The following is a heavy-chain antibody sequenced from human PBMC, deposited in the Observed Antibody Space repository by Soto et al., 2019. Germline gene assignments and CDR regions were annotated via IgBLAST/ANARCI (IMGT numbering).Heavy chain of an antibody. Sequence: HPGGSLRLSCQASGFNFDNYGMHWVRQAPGKGLEWVAVITYDGSFQYYADSVKGRFTISRDNSKNTLSLHLNTLKPEDTAVYHCAKDRVGGTFYTPLAFWGQGTLFTVSS. CDR2: ITYDGSFQ. D-gene: IGHD1-7*01. CDR3: AKDRVGGTFYTPLAF. CDR1: GFNFDNYG. J-gene: IGHJ4*02. V-gene: IGHV3-30*18.